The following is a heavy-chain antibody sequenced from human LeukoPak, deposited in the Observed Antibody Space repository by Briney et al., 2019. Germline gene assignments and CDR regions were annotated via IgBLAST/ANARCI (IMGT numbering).Heavy chain of an antibody. CDR1: GFTFSSYS. CDR3: APDTIFGAY. CDR2: ISSSSSYI. D-gene: IGHD3-3*01. Sequence: GGSLRLSCAASGFTFSSYSMNWVRQAPGKGLEWVSSISSSSSYIYYTDSVKGRFTISRDNAKNSLYLQMNSLRAEDTAVYYCAPDTIFGAYWGQGTLVTVSS. J-gene: IGHJ4*02. V-gene: IGHV3-21*01.